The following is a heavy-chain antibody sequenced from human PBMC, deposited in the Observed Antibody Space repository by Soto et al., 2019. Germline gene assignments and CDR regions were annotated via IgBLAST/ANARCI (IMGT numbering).Heavy chain of an antibody. CDR1: GGSISSYY. V-gene: IGHV4-4*07. D-gene: IGHD3-22*01. CDR3: ARGARRITVIVVVPEAFDI. CDR2: IYTSGST. Sequence: PSETLSLTCTVSGGSISSYYWSWIRQPAGKGLEWIGRIYTSGSTNYNPSLKSRVTMSVDTSKNQFSLKLSSVTAADTAVYYCARGARRITVIVVVPEAFDIWGQGTMVTVSS. J-gene: IGHJ3*02.